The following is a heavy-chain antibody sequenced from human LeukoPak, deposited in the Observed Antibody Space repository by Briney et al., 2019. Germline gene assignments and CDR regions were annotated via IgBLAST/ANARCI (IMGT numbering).Heavy chain of an antibody. D-gene: IGHD6-19*01. Sequence: GGSLRLSCAASGFTFSSYGMHWVRQAPGKGLEWVAVISYDGSNKYYADSVKGRFTISRDNSKNTLYLQMNSLRAEDTAVYYCAKIQWLAAYYYYGMGVWGQGTTVTVSS. CDR1: GFTFSSYG. CDR3: AKIQWLAAYYYYGMGV. CDR2: ISYDGSNK. J-gene: IGHJ6*02. V-gene: IGHV3-30*18.